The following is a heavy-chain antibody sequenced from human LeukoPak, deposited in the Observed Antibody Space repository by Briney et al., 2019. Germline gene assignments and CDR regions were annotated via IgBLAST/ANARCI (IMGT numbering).Heavy chain of an antibody. Sequence: GGSLRLSCAASGFTFSNAWMSWVRQAPGKGLEWVGRIKSKTDSGTTDYAAPVKGRFTIKRDDSKNRMYLEMNSLKTEDTAVYYCTTDAGTVGATRVDYWGQGTLVTVSS. CDR2: IKSKTDSGTT. D-gene: IGHD1-26*01. V-gene: IGHV3-15*01. CDR3: TTDAGTVGATRVDY. CDR1: GFTFSNAW. J-gene: IGHJ4*02.